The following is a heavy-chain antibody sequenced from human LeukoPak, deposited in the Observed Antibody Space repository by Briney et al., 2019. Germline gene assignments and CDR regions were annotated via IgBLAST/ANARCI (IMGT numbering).Heavy chain of an antibody. D-gene: IGHD3-10*01. V-gene: IGHV1-69*04. CDR3: ARDVYYGSGSYYEDQRYYYYGMDV. Sequence: GASVKVSCKASGGTFSSYAISWVRQAPGQGLEWMGRIIPILGIANYAQKFQGRVTITADKSTSTAYMELSSLRSEDTAVYYCARDVYYGSGSYYEDQRYYYYGMDVWGQGTTVAVSS. CDR1: GGTFSSYA. J-gene: IGHJ6*02. CDR2: IIPILGIA.